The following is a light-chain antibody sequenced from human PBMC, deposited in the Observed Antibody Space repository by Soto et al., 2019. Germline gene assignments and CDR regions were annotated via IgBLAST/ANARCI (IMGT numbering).Light chain of an antibody. CDR1: QSISSY. Sequence: DIQMTQSPSSLSASVGDRVTITCRASQSISSYLNWYQQKPGTAPKLLIYVASSSQSGVPSRFSGSGSGTDFILTISNLQPEDFATYYCQQSYSSPRTFGQGTKVEIK. V-gene: IGKV1-39*01. J-gene: IGKJ1*01. CDR2: VAS. CDR3: QQSYSSPRT.